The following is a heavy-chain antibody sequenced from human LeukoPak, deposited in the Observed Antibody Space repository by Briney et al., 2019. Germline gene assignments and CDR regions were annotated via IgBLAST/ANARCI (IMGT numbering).Heavy chain of an antibody. CDR1: EYTFTGYY. CDR2: FNPNTGGP. CDR3: ARDYYGSGSSFDY. Sequence: ASVKVSCKASEYTFTGYYLHWVRQAPGQGLEWMGWFNPNTGGPNYEQKFQDRVTMTRDTSISTAYMELSRLTSDDTAVYFCARDYYGSGSSFDYWGQGTPVTVSS. V-gene: IGHV1-2*02. D-gene: IGHD3-10*01. J-gene: IGHJ4*02.